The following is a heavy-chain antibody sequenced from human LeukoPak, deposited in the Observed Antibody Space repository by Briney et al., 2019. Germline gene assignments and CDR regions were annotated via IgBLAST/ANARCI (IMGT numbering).Heavy chain of an antibody. CDR1: GYIFTGYY. V-gene: IGHV1-2*02. CDR3: AREYYDFWSGYLYYYYYYMDV. D-gene: IGHD3-3*01. J-gene: IGHJ6*03. CDR2: INPNSGGT. Sequence: ASVKVSCKASGYIFTGYYMHWVRQAPGQGLEWMGWINPNSGGTNYAQKFQGRVTMTRDTSISTAYMELSRLRSDDTAVYYCAREYYDFWSGYLYYYYYYMDVWGKGTTVTVSS.